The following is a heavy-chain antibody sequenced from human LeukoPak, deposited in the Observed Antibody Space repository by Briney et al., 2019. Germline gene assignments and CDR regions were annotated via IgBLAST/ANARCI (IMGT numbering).Heavy chain of an antibody. J-gene: IGHJ4*02. CDR2: IKEDGSET. CDR1: GFTFKKYW. CDR3: ARETPRRGETRDGYR. D-gene: IGHD5-24*01. V-gene: IGHV3-7*01. Sequence: GESLRLSCAASGFTFKKYWVNWVRQTPGKGLECLANIKEDGSETYYADSVKGRFTISRDNPKNLLFLQINSLRVEDTAVYYCARETPRRGETRDGYRWGQGTLVTVSS.